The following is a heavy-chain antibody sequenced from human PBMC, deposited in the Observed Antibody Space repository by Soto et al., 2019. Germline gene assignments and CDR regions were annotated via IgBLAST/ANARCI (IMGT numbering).Heavy chain of an antibody. CDR2: FDPEDGET. Sequence: ASVKVSCKXSGYTLTELYMHWVRQAPGKGLEWMGGFDPEDGETIYAQKFQGRVTMTEDTSTDTAYMELSSLRSEDTAVYYCATDRTYYDSSPLDYWGQGTLVTVSS. D-gene: IGHD3-22*01. J-gene: IGHJ4*02. CDR1: GYTLTELY. V-gene: IGHV1-24*01. CDR3: ATDRTYYDSSPLDY.